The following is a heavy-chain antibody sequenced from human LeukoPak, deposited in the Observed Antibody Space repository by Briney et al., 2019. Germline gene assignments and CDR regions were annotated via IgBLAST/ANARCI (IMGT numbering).Heavy chain of an antibody. CDR1: GYTFTSYD. D-gene: IGHD4-17*01. CDR2: MNPNSGNT. J-gene: IGHJ5*02. Sequence: ASVKVSCKASGYTFTSYDINWVRQATGQGLERMGWMNPNSGNTGYAQKFQGRVTMTRNTSISTAYMELSSLRSEDTAVYYCAGMTTVTTNWFDPWGQGTLVTVSS. V-gene: IGHV1-8*01. CDR3: AGMTTVTTNWFDP.